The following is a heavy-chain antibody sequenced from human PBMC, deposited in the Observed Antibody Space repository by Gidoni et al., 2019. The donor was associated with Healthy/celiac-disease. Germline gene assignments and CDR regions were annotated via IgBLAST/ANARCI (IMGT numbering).Heavy chain of an antibody. Sequence: QLQLQESGPGLVKPSETLSLTCTVSGGSISSSSYYWGWIRQPPGKGLEWIGSIYYSGSTYYNPSLKSRVTISVDTSKNQFSLKLSSVTAADTAVYYCARGYYGSGSYYTNNPYNWFDPWGQGTLVTVSS. V-gene: IGHV4-39*01. D-gene: IGHD3-10*01. J-gene: IGHJ5*02. CDR1: GGSISSSSYY. CDR2: IYYSGST. CDR3: ARGYYGSGSYYTNNPYNWFDP.